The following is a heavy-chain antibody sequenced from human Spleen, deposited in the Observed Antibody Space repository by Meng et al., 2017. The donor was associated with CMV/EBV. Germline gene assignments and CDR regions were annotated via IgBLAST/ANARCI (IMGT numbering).Heavy chain of an antibody. Sequence: SGYSFDTYWIGWGRQRPGRGREWMGIIYPGDSDTRYSPPFQGKVAISADRSISTAYLQWSSLRASDTAMYYCARGGNWNYLYYFDNWGQGTLVTVSS. CDR3: ARGGNWNYLYYFDN. J-gene: IGHJ4*02. CDR2: IYPGDSDT. V-gene: IGHV5-51*01. CDR1: GYSFDTYW. D-gene: IGHD1-7*01.